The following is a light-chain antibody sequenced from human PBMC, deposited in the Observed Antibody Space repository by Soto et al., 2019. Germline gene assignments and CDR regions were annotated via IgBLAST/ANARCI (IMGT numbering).Light chain of an antibody. V-gene: IGKV1-9*01. Sequence: IQLTQSPSSLSASVGDRVTITCRASQDINSHLAWYQQKPGKAPKVLIYVASTLQSGVPSRFSCSGSGTDFTLTISSMQPDDFASYYCQQVHSWPLTFGGGTKVDIK. CDR2: VAS. CDR3: QQVHSWPLT. CDR1: QDINSH. J-gene: IGKJ4*01.